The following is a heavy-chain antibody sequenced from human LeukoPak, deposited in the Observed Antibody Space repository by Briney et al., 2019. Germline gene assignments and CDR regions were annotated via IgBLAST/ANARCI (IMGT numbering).Heavy chain of an antibody. V-gene: IGHV3-23*01. Sequence: GGSLRLSCAASGFTFSSYAMSWVRQAPGKGLEWVSAISGSGGSTYYADSVKGRFTISRDNSKNTLYLQMNSLRAEDTAVYYCAKESGGDIVVVPAAPYYFDYWGQGTLVTVSS. CDR3: AKESGGDIVVVPAAPYYFDY. D-gene: IGHD2-2*01. CDR2: ISGSGGST. J-gene: IGHJ4*02. CDR1: GFTFSSYA.